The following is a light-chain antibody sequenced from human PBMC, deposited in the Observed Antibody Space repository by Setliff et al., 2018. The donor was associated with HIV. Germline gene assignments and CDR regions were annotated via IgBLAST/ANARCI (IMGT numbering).Light chain of an antibody. J-gene: IGLJ2*01. V-gene: IGLV2-14*02. CDR3: SSYTSSSAYAR. CDR1: SSDDGGYRL. CDR2: DVN. Sequence: QSALTQPAPVSGSPGQSITISCTGTSSDDGGYRLVSWYQQHPGKAPKLIIYDVNYRPSGVSSRFSGSKSGSTASLTISGLQAEYEAHYYCSSYTSSSAYARFGGGTKVTVL.